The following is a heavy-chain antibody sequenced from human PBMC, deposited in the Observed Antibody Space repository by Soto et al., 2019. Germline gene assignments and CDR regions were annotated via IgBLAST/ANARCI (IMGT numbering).Heavy chain of an antibody. V-gene: IGHV1-3*01. CDR2: INAGNGNT. Sequence: ASVKVSCKASGYTFTSYAMHWLRQAPGQRLEWMGWINAGNGNTKYSQKLQGRVTITRDTSASTAYMDLSSLRSEDTAVYYCAREIFGVVRDYYYGMDVWGQGTTVTVYS. CDR1: GYTFTSYA. CDR3: AREIFGVVRDYYYGMDV. D-gene: IGHD3-3*01. J-gene: IGHJ6*02.